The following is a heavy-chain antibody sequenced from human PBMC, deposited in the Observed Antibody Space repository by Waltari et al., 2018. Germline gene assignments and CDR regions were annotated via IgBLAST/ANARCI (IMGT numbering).Heavy chain of an antibody. V-gene: IGHV4-4*02. CDR3: ARDRGRGLYLDS. Sequence: QLQESGPGLVKPSGTLSLICGVSGDSVSGPYWWSWVRHSPGKGLEGIGKVHGSGRAKYSPSFAGRVSVSLDASSNQFSLRLTSATAADTAMYYCARDRGRGLYLDSWGPGALVTVSP. CDR2: VHGSGRA. D-gene: IGHD5-12*01. CDR1: GDSVSGPYW. J-gene: IGHJ4*02.